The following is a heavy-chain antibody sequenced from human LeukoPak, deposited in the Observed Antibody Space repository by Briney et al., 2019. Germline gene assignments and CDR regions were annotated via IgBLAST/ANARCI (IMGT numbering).Heavy chain of an antibody. D-gene: IGHD3-22*01. Sequence: GASVKVSCKASGYTFTSYGISWVRQAPGQGLEWMGWISAYNGNTNYAQKLQGRVTMTTDTSTSTAYMELRSLRSDDTAAYYCARGGYYYDSSGSLDYYGMDVWGQGTTVTVSS. CDR3: ARGGYYYDSSGSLDYYGMDV. CDR2: ISAYNGNT. V-gene: IGHV1-18*01. CDR1: GYTFTSYG. J-gene: IGHJ6*02.